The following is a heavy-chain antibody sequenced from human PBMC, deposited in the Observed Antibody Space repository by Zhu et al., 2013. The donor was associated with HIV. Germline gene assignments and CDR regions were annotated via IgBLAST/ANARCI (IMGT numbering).Heavy chain of an antibody. CDR3: ARDQLRLSFDY. D-gene: IGHD1-1*01. CDR1: GFTFTSFY. Sequence: QAQLVQSGAEMKKLGASVKVSCKASGFTFTSFYLHWVRQAPGQPFEWIAWVNPYNGVARPAQKLEDRMFLAKDASTSTVYMELRDLRPDDTAIYYCARDQLRLSFDYWGQGTQVTVSS. CDR2: VNPYNGVA. J-gene: IGHJ4*02. V-gene: IGHV1-2*02.